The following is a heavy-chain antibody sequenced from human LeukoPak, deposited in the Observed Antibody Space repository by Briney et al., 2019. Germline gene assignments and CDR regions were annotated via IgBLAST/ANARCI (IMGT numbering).Heavy chain of an antibody. Sequence: GGSLRLSGADAGFTFSCYSRQWVRQARGNVLEWGGRIKSKTDSWTTDYAATEKGSLTISRDDSNNPLYLQMNSLKTEDTAVYYCTTGIAAAGDNYWGKGTLVTVSS. CDR3: TTGIAAAGDNY. D-gene: IGHD6-13*01. CDR1: GFTFSCYS. J-gene: IGHJ4*02. V-gene: IGHV3-15*01. CDR2: IKSKTDSWTT.